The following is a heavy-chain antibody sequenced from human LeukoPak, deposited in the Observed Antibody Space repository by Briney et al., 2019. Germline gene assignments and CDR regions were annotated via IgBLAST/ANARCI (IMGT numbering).Heavy chain of an antibody. D-gene: IGHD5-18*01. CDR3: AKEDVTMVTPDY. J-gene: IGHJ4*02. CDR2: ISNDGNIK. V-gene: IGHV3-30*18. Sequence: GGSLRLSCAGSGFIFSTYGMHWVRQAPGKGLEWVAVISNDGNIKFYADSVRGRFTISRDNSKNTLYLEMNSLTPEDTAVYYCAKEDVTMVTPDYWGQGTLVTVSS. CDR1: GFIFSTYG.